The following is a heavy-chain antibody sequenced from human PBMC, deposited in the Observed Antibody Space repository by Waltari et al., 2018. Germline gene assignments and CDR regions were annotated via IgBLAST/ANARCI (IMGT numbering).Heavy chain of an antibody. CDR3: VRQSRASGRADS. Sequence: EVQLVQSGPEMKKPGESLKISCKGSGYSFPIHWIGWVRQMPGKGLEWMGIIYPDDSRAAYSPSFEGQVTFSVDKSIRTTYLQWASLKASDTAVYYCVRQSRASGRADSWGQGTQVTVSS. CDR1: GYSFPIHW. J-gene: IGHJ5*01. D-gene: IGHD2-15*01. CDR2: IYPDDSRA. V-gene: IGHV5-51*01.